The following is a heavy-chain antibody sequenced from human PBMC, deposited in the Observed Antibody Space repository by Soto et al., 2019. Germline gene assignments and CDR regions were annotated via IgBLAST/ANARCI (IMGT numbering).Heavy chain of an antibody. CDR2: IWYDGSNK. J-gene: IGHJ4*02. Sequence: GGSLRLSCAASGFTFSSYGMHWVRQAPGKGLEWVAVIWYDGSNKYYADSVKGRFTISRDNSKNTLYLQMNSLRAEDTAVYYCARDIAAAGTRLYFDYWGQGTLVTVSS. CDR3: ARDIAAAGTRLYFDY. CDR1: GFTFSSYG. D-gene: IGHD6-13*01. V-gene: IGHV3-33*01.